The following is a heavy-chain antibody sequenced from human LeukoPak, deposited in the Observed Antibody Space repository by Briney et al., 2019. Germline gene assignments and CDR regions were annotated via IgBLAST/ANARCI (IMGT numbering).Heavy chain of an antibody. V-gene: IGHV4-30-2*01. CDR3: ARYSGSYSLSGDPRRLDAFDI. CDR2: IYHSGST. CDR1: GGSISSGGYY. J-gene: IGHJ3*02. D-gene: IGHD1-26*01. Sequence: SQTLSLTCTVSGGSISSGGYYWSWIRQPPGKGLEWIGYIYHSGSTYYNPSLKSRVTISVGRSKNQFSLKLSSVTAADTAVYYCARYSGSYSLSGDPRRLDAFDIWGQGTMVTVSS.